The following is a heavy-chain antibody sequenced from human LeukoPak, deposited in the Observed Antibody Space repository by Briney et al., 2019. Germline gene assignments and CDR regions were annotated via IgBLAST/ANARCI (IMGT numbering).Heavy chain of an antibody. CDR1: GYTFTSYG. CDR2: ISAYNGNT. D-gene: IGHD3-10*01. Sequence: ASVKVSCKASGYTFTSYGISWVRQAPGQGLEWMGWISAYNGNTNYAQKLQGRVTMTTDTSTSKAYMELRSLRSDDTAVYYCARVGVPSGSYYYYGMDVWGQGTTVTVSS. V-gene: IGHV1-18*01. J-gene: IGHJ6*02. CDR3: ARVGVPSGSYYYYGMDV.